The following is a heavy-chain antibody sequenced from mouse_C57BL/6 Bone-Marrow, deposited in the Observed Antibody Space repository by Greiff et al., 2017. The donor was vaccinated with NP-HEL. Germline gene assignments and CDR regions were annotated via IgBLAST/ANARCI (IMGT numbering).Heavy chain of an antibody. CDR1: GFTFSSYG. D-gene: IGHD5-1*01. Sequence: EVQVVESGGDLVKPGGSLKLSCAASGFTFSSYGMSWVRQTPDKRLEWVATISSGGSYTYYPDSVKGRFTISRDNAKNTLYLQMSSLKSEDTAMYYCARRSTLYGMDYWGQGTSVTVSS. J-gene: IGHJ4*01. CDR3: ARRSTLYGMDY. CDR2: ISSGGSYT. V-gene: IGHV5-6*01.